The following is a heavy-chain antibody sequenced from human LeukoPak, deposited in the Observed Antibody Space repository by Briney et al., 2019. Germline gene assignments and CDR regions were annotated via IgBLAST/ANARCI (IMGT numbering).Heavy chain of an antibody. Sequence: GGSLRLSCAASGFTFSSYAMHWVRQAPGKGLEWVSYISSSSSTIYYADSVKGRFTISRDNAKNSLYLQMNSLRAEDTAVYYCARDDSPGGYDFWSGRHDAFDIWGQGTMVTVSS. D-gene: IGHD3-3*01. V-gene: IGHV3-48*01. CDR1: GFTFSSYA. CDR3: ARDDSPGGYDFWSGRHDAFDI. CDR2: ISSSSSTI. J-gene: IGHJ3*02.